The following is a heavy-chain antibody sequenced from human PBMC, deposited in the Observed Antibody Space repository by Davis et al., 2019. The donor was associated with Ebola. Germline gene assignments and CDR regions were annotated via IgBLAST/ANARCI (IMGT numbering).Heavy chain of an antibody. D-gene: IGHD2-2*01. V-gene: IGHV3-74*01. CDR2: INSDGSTT. J-gene: IGHJ4*02. CDR3: SRGGVPAAMDY. CDR1: GFSLSSYW. Sequence: PSETLSLTCAASGFSLSSYWMHWVRQAPGKGLVWVSRINSDGSTTSYADSVKGRFTISRDIAKNTLYLQMDSLRAEDTAVYYCSRGGVPAAMDYWGQGTLVPVSS.